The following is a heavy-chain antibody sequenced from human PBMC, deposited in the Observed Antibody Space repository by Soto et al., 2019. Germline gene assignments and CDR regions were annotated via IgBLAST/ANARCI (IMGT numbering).Heavy chain of an antibody. CDR1: GFTFSSYG. Sequence: PGGSLRLSCAASGFTFSSYGMHWVRQALGKGLEWVAVISYDGSNKYYADSVKGRFTISRDNSKNTLYLQMNSLRAEDTAVYYCARDFYSSSQLSNDYWGQGTLVTVS. CDR3: ARDFYSSSQLSNDY. J-gene: IGHJ4*02. D-gene: IGHD6-13*01. CDR2: ISYDGSNK. V-gene: IGHV3-30*03.